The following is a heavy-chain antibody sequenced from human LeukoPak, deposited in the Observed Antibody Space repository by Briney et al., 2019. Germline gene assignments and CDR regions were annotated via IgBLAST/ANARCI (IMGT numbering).Heavy chain of an antibody. CDR2: INHSGST. J-gene: IGHJ5*02. D-gene: IGHD2-2*01. CDR3: ARGRGYCSSTSCPGNWFDP. Sequence: KPSETLSLTCAVYGGSFSGYYWSWIRQPPGKGLEWIGEINHSGSTNYNPSLKSRVTISVDTSKNQFSLKLSSVTAADTAVYYCARGRGYCSSTSCPGNWFDPWGQGTLVTVSS. CDR1: GGSFSGYY. V-gene: IGHV4-34*01.